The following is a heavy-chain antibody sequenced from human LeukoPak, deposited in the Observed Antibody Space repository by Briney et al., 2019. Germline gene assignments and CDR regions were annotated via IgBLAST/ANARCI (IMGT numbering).Heavy chain of an antibody. CDR3: AIIAAASGDY. Sequence: SESLSLTCTVSGGSISSSSYYWGWIRQPPGKGLEWIGSIYYSGSTYYNPSLKSRVTISVDTSKNQFSLKLSSVTAADTAVYYCAIIAAASGDYWGQGTLVTVSS. CDR1: GGSISSSSYY. V-gene: IGHV4-39*07. CDR2: IYYSGST. D-gene: IGHD6-13*01. J-gene: IGHJ4*02.